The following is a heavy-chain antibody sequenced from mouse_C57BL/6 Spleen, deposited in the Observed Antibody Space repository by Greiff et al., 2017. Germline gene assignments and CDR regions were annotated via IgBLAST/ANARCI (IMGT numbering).Heavy chain of an antibody. CDR1: GYAFSSSW. CDR2: IYPGDGDT. CDR3: AREDYDYGRFAY. D-gene: IGHD2-4*01. Sequence: QVHVKQSGPELVKPGASVKISCKASGYAFSSSWMNWVKQRPGKGLEWIGRIYPGDGDTNYNGKFKGKATLTADKSSSTAYMQLSSLTSEDSAVYFCAREDYDYGRFAYWGQGTLVTVSA. J-gene: IGHJ3*01. V-gene: IGHV1-82*01.